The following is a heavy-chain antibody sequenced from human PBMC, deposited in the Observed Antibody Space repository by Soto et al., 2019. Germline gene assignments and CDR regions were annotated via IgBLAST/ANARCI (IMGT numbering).Heavy chain of an antibody. CDR3: VKGDLDTAVVNNTDAFNX. CDR1: GFIFSDFG. Sequence: GGSLRLSCEASGFIFSDFGMHWVRQAPGKGLEWVGFISYDGNNKYYAQSVKGRFTISMDNSKNTLFLNMDSLRPEDTAVYHCVKGDLDTAVVNNTDAFNXWGPGTLVTVSX. J-gene: IGHJ4*03. CDR2: ISYDGNNK. V-gene: IGHV3-30*18. D-gene: IGHD5-18*01.